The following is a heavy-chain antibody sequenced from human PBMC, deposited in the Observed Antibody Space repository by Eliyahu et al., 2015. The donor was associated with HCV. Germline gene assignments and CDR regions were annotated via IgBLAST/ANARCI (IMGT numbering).Heavy chain of an antibody. J-gene: IGHJ4*02. Sequence: QVQLQESGPGLVKPSETLSLTCTVSVGSISGYYWGWIRQPPGKGLEWIGYIYYSGRTDYNPSLKSRVTISLDTSKNQFSLKLSSVTAADTAVYYCGRLRNYYDSSGYYFDYWGQGTLVTVSS. D-gene: IGHD3-22*01. CDR1: VGSISGYY. CDR3: GRLRNYYDSSGYYFDY. V-gene: IGHV4-59*08. CDR2: IYYSGRT.